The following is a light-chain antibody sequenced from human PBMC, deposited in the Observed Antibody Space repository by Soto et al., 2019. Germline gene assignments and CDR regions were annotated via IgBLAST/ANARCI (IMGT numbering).Light chain of an antibody. V-gene: IGLV2-14*01. CDR3: SSYTSSSTLV. CDR1: SSDVGGYNY. J-gene: IGLJ1*01. CDR2: EVG. Sequence: QSVLTQPASVSGSPGQSITISCTGTSSDVGGYNYVSWYQQHPGKAPKIMIYEVGHRPSGVSNRFSGSKSGYTASLTISGLQAKDEADYYCSSYTSSSTLVFGTGTKLTVL.